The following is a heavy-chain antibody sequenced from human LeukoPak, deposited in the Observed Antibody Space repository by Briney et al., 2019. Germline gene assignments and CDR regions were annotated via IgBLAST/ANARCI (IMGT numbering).Heavy chain of an antibody. CDR1: GRSIRSYY. D-gene: IGHD4-17*01. Sequence: SETLSLTCTVSGRSIRSYYWSWLRQPPRKGLEWIGYIYYSGITNYNPSLKSRVTISVDTSKNQFSLKLSSVTAADTAVYYCARGSTSVTTSPHYWGQGTLVTVSS. CDR3: ARGSTSVTTSPHY. CDR2: IYYSGIT. J-gene: IGHJ4*02. V-gene: IGHV4-59*08.